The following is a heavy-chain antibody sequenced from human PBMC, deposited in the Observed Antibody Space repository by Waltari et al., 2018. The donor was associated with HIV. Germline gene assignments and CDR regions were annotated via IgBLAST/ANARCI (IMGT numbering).Heavy chain of an antibody. Sequence: QVRLVQSGPEVKRNGSAVRVSCKSSGGEFSEYGISWLRQAPGQGLQWMGEIIPYFGFANTAETLRARVSIEADESKNTVYLELRSLTVQDSATYFCARGTFYDDEVGAHRYRPFDAWGQGTPVSVSS. J-gene: IGHJ4*02. D-gene: IGHD1-26*01. CDR2: IIPYFGFA. CDR3: ARGTFYDDEVGAHRYRPFDA. CDR1: GGEFSEYG. V-gene: IGHV1-69*01.